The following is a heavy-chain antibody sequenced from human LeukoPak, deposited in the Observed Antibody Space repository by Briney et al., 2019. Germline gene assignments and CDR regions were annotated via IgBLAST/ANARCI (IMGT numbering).Heavy chain of an antibody. CDR1: GFTFSSYA. CDR3: AKDRAIVVVALDY. Sequence: PGGSLRLSCAASGFTFSSYAMSWVRQAPGKGLEWVSAISGSGGSTYYADSVKGRFTISRDNSKTTLYLQMNSLRAEDTAVYYCAKDRAIVVVALDYWGQGTLVTVSS. D-gene: IGHD2-2*01. CDR2: ISGSGGST. V-gene: IGHV3-23*01. J-gene: IGHJ4*02.